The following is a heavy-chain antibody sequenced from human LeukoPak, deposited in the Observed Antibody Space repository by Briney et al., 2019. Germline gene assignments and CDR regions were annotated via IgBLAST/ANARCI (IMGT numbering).Heavy chain of an antibody. CDR3: ARGNYSNYDSHPLAYYYYYYGMDV. D-gene: IGHD4-11*01. CDR1: GGSFSGYY. V-gene: IGHV4-34*01. CDR2: INHSGST. J-gene: IGHJ6*02. Sequence: SETLSLTCAVYGGSFSGYYWSWIRQPPGKGLEWIGEINHSGSTNYNPSLKSRVTISVDTSKNQFSLKLSSVTAADTAVYYCARGNYSNYDSHPLAYYYYYYGMDVWGQGTTVTVSS.